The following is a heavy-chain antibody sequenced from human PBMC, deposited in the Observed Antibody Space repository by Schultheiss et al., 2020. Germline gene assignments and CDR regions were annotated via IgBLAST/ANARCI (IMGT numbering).Heavy chain of an antibody. V-gene: IGHV3-48*01. J-gene: IGHJ5*02. CDR2: ISSSSSTK. D-gene: IGHD3-3*01. CDR3: ARAYYDFWTA. CDR1: GFTFDDYG. Sequence: GGSLRLSCAASGFTFDDYGMSWVRQAPGKGLEWVSYISSSSSTKYYADSVKGRFTISRDNAKNSLYLQMNSLRAEDTAVYYCARAYYDFWTAWGQGTLVTVSS.